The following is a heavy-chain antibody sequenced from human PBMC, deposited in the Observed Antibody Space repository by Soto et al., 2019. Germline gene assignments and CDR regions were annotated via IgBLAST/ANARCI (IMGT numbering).Heavy chain of an antibody. CDR3: ASGIAAASPLVYYYYGMDV. CDR2: IYYSGST. Sequence: QVQLQESGPGLVKPSQTLSLTCTVSGGSISSGGYYWSWIRQHPGKGLEWIGYIYYSGSTYYNPSLKGRVTISVDTSKNQFSLKLSSVTAADTAVYYCASGIAAASPLVYYYYGMDVWGQGTTVTVSS. D-gene: IGHD6-13*01. V-gene: IGHV4-31*03. J-gene: IGHJ6*02. CDR1: GGSISSGGYY.